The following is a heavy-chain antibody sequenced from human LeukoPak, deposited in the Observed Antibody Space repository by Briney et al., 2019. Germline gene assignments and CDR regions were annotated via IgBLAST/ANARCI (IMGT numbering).Heavy chain of an antibody. J-gene: IGHJ4*02. D-gene: IGHD3-22*01. CDR3: AKSPKDSGYYEPIDY. CDR2: INWNSGSI. V-gene: IGHV3-9*01. CDR1: GFTFDDYA. Sequence: PGGSLRLSCAGSGFTFDDYAMHWVRQAPGKGLEWVSGINWNSGSIDYADSVKGRFTISRDNAKNSLYLQMNSLRAEDTALYYCAKSPKDSGYYEPIDYWGQETLVTVSS.